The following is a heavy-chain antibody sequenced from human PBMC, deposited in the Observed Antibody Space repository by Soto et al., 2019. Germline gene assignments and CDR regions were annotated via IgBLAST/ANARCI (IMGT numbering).Heavy chain of an antibody. CDR3: ARDPRHAEYYYDSSGYYYVRYFQH. J-gene: IGHJ1*01. V-gene: IGHV3-21*01. Sequence: GGSLRLSCAASGFTFSIYSMNWVRQAPGKGLEWVSSISSSSGYIDYADSVKGRFTISRDNAKNTLYLQMNSLRAEDTAVYYCARDPRHAEYYYDSSGYYYVRYFQHWGQGTLVTVSS. CDR2: ISSSSGYI. CDR1: GFTFSIYS. D-gene: IGHD3-22*01.